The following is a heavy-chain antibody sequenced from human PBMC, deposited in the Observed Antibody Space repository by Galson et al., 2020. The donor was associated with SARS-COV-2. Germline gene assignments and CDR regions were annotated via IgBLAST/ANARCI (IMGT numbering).Heavy chain of an antibody. Sequence: GGSLRFSCAASGFTLSSYEMNWVRQAPGKGLEWVSYISSSGSTIYNPDPVKGRFTISRDNAKNSLFLQRNSLRAEDTAVYYCARGWDLSPFDCWGQGTLVTVSS. J-gene: IGHJ4*02. V-gene: IGHV3-48*03. CDR3: ARGWDLSPFDC. CDR2: ISSSGSTI. D-gene: IGHD1-26*01. CDR1: GFTLSSYE.